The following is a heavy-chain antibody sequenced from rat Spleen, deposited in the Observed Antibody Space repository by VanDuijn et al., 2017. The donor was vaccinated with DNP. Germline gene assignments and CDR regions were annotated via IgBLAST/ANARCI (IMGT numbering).Heavy chain of an antibody. CDR1: GFTFSNFP. J-gene: IGHJ3*01. D-gene: IGHD1-1*01. CDR3: TRDGYSYSGDGWFAY. V-gene: IGHV5-46*01. Sequence: EVQLVESGGGLVQPGRSLKLSCAASGFTFSNFPMAWVRQAPTKGLEWVATISGVTTYYRDSVKGRFTISRDNAKSTLYLHMNSLRSEDTATYYCTRDGYSYSGDGWFAYWGQGTLVTVSS. CDR2: ISGVTT.